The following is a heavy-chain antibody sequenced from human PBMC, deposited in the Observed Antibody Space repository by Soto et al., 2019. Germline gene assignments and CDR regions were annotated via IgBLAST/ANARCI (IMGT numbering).Heavy chain of an antibody. J-gene: IGHJ4*02. Sequence: PGGSLRLSCAASGFTFSSYGMHWVRQAPGKGLEWVAVISYDGSNKYYADSVKGRFTISRDNSKNTLYLQMNSLRAEDTAVYYCAKGTTVTTLAPLEPVDYWGQGTLVTVSS. D-gene: IGHD4-4*01. CDR2: ISYDGSNK. V-gene: IGHV3-30*18. CDR3: AKGTTVTTLAPLEPVDY. CDR1: GFTFSSYG.